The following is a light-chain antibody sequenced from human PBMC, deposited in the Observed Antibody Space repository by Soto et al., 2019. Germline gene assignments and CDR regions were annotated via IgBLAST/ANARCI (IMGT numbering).Light chain of an antibody. CDR2: EVS. CDR1: SSDVGGYDY. CDR3: SSYSISTAYL. J-gene: IGLJ1*01. V-gene: IGLV2-14*01. Sequence: QSALTQPASVSGSPGQSITISCTGTSSDVGGYDYVSWYKLHPGKAPKLMVFEVSNRPSGVSHRFSGSKSGNTASLTISGLQAEDEADYFCSSYSISTAYLFGTGTKVTVL.